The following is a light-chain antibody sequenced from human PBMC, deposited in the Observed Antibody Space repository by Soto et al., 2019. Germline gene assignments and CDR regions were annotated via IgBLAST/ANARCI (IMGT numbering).Light chain of an antibody. CDR1: LSVSSNY. V-gene: IGKV3-20*01. J-gene: IGKJ1*01. CDR2: GAS. CDR3: QQYGTTPWT. Sequence: EIVLTQSPGTLSLSKGERATLSCRASLSVSSNYVAWYQQKPGQAPRLLIYGASSRATGIPDRFSGSGSGTDFTLTISRLEPEDFALYYCQQYGTTPWTFGQGTKVDI.